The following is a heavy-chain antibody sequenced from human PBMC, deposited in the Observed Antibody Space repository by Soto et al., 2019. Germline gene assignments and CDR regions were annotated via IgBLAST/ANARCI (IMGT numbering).Heavy chain of an antibody. CDR1: GYTFTSYG. Sequence: ASVKVSCKASGYTFTSYGISWVRQAPGQGLEWMGWISAYNGNTNYAQKLQGRVTMTTDTSTSTAYMELRSLRSDDTAVYYCARDAHCSRTSCYNCFDPCDQGTLVAVSS. J-gene: IGHJ5*01. V-gene: IGHV1-18*01. CDR3: ARDAHCSRTSCYNCFDP. CDR2: ISAYNGNT. D-gene: IGHD2-2*01.